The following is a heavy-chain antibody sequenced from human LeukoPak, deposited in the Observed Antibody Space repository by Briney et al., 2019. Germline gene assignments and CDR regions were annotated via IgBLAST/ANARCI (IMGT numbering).Heavy chain of an antibody. J-gene: IGHJ1*01. CDR3: ASFAPGIAAAGTWNFQH. CDR2: ISXYNGNT. V-gene: IGHV1-18*01. D-gene: IGHD6-13*01. Sequence: GASVKVSCKASGYTFTSYGISWVRQAPGQGLEWMGWISXYNGNTNYAQKLQGRVTMTTDTSTSTAYMELRSLRSDDTAVYYCASFAPGIAAAGTWNFQHWGQGTLVTVSS. CDR1: GYTFTSYG.